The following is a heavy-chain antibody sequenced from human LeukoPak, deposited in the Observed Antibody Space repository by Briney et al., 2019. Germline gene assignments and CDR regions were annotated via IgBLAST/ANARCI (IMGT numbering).Heavy chain of an antibody. CDR2: IGGGGTNT. CDR1: GFTFSSYV. J-gene: IGHJ4*02. CDR3: AFDYNFDH. V-gene: IGHV3-23*01. Sequence: PGGSLRLSCAASGFTFSSYVMSWVRQTPGTGLEWVSSIGGGGTNTYYEDSVRGRFTISRDNSKNTLFLQMHSLSAEDTAVYYCAFDYNFDHWGQGTLVTVSS. D-gene: IGHD3-16*01.